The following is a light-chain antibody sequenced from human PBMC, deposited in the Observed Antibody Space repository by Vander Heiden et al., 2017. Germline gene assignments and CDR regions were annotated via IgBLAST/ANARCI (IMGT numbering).Light chain of an antibody. Sequence: QSVLTQPPSVSGAQGQRVTISCTGSSSNIGAGYDVHWYQQLPGTAPKLLIYGNSNRPSGVPDRFSGSKSGTSASLAITGLHAEDEADYYCQSYDSSLSGWVFGGGTKLTVL. CDR2: GNS. CDR3: QSYDSSLSGWV. V-gene: IGLV1-40*01. CDR1: SSNIGAGYD. J-gene: IGLJ3*02.